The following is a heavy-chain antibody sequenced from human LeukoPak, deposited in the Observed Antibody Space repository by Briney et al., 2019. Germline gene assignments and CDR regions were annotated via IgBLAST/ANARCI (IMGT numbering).Heavy chain of an antibody. CDR2: INMYTANP. CDR1: GYTFIRYA. Sequence: GASVKVSCKASGYTFIRYAINWLRQVPGQGLEWMGWINMYTANPAYAQGFTERFVFSLDTSVSTAYLEISNLKAEDTAVFYCAKTGHDDDFDLWGQGTLVPLPS. CDR3: AKTGHDDDFDL. J-gene: IGHJ4*02. D-gene: IGHD1-1*01. V-gene: IGHV7-4-1*02.